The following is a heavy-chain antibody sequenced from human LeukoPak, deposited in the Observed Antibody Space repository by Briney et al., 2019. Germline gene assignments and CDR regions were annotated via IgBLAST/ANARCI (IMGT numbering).Heavy chain of an antibody. V-gene: IGHV4-59*01. J-gene: IGHJ6*03. Sequence: SETLSLTCLVSGGSMKRFYWTWIRQAPGKGLEWIGNIDDSGNTNYSPSLKSRVTISLDTSKNQFSLRVTSVTAADRGLYFCARDSSPDAWPYMDAWGKGTTVTVSS. CDR2: IDDSGNT. CDR1: GGSMKRFY. D-gene: IGHD6-6*01. CDR3: ARDSSPDAWPYMDA.